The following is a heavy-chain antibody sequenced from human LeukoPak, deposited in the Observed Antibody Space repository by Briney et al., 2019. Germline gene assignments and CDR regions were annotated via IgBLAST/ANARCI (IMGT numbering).Heavy chain of an antibody. D-gene: IGHD3-22*01. CDR3: AKRRYHSSGYFDY. J-gene: IGHJ4*02. Sequence: GGSLRLSCAASGLTFSSYSMHWVRQAPGKGLEWVSAITGSGSATDYADSVKGRFTISRDNSENTLYLQMNSLRAEDTAVYYCAKRRYHSSGYFDYWGQGTLVTVSS. CDR2: ITGSGSAT. CDR1: GLTFSSYS. V-gene: IGHV3-23*01.